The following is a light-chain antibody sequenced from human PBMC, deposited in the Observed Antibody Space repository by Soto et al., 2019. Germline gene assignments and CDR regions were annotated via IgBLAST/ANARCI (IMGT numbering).Light chain of an antibody. CDR1: QSVLYSSNNKNY. V-gene: IGKV4-1*01. CDR2: WAS. Sequence: DIVMTQSPDSLAVSLGERATINCKSSQSVLYSSNNKNYLAWYQQKPGQPPKLLIYWASTRESGVPDRFSGSGSGTDFTLTISSLQAADVAVYYCQQYYSTPSYTFGQGTKLEIK. J-gene: IGKJ2*01. CDR3: QQYYSTPSYT.